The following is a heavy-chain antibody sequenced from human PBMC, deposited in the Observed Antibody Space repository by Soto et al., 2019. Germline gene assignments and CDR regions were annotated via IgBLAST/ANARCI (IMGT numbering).Heavy chain of an antibody. CDR1: GGTFSSYA. J-gene: IGHJ6*02. D-gene: IGHD3-22*01. CDR3: ARVKSSGYYYDYYYGMDV. V-gene: IGHV1-69*01. CDR2: IIPIFGTA. Sequence: QVQLVQSGAEVKKPGSSVKVSCKASGGTFSSYAISWVRQAPGQGLEWMGGIIPIFGTANYAQKFQGRVTITADESTSTAYMELSSLRSEDTAVYYCARVKSSGYYYDYYYGMDVWGQGTTVTVSS.